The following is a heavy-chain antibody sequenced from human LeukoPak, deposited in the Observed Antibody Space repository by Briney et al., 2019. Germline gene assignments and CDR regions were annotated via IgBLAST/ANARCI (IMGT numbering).Heavy chain of an antibody. CDR1: GFTFSSYA. CDR2: IWYDGSNK. Sequence: PGGSLRLSCAASGFTFSSYAMHWVRQAPGKGLEWVAVIWYDGSNKYYADSVKGRFTISRDNSKNTLYLQMNSLRAEDTAVYYCAALSEEFDYWGQGTLVTVSS. V-gene: IGHV3-33*01. CDR3: AALSEEFDY. J-gene: IGHJ4*02.